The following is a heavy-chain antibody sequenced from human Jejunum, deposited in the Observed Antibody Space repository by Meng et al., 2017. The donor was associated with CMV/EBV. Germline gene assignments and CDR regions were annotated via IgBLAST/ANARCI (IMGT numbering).Heavy chain of an antibody. CDR2: ISSTSTYI. J-gene: IGHJ5*02. CDR3: ARAVDYGDPNWFDA. CDR1: GFTFTSYA. V-gene: IGHV3-21*01. D-gene: IGHD4-17*01. Sequence: GFTFTSYAFNWVRQAPGKGLEWLSYISSTSTYIYHADSVKGRFTISRDNVKNSVYLQMNSLRAEDTAVYYCARAVDYGDPNWFDAWGQGTLVTVSS.